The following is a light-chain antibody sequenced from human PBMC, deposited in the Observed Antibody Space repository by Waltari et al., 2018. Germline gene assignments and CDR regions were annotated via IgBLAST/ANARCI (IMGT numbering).Light chain of an antibody. Sequence: SSDLTQDPAVSVALGQTVRTTCQGDIPRTYVGNWFRQKPGQAPELVIYGKNNRPSGIPDRFSASSSENTASLIITGAQAEDEADYYCSSRELSGHVVFGGGTRLTVL. CDR3: SSRELSGHVV. J-gene: IGLJ2*01. CDR2: GKN. CDR1: IPRTYV. V-gene: IGLV3-19*01.